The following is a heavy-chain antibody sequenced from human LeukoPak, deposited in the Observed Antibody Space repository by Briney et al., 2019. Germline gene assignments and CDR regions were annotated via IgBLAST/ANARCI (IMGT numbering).Heavy chain of an antibody. CDR3: ARGVSVAAGQPSLFDY. V-gene: IGHV1-18*01. CDR1: GCTFTSYG. Sequence: GASVKVSCKASGCTFTSYGISWVRQAPGQGLEWMGWISAYNGNTNYAQKLQGRVTMTTDTSTSTAYMELRSLRSDDTAVYYCARGVSVAAGQPSLFDYWGQGTLVTVSS. CDR2: ISAYNGNT. J-gene: IGHJ4*02. D-gene: IGHD6-6*01.